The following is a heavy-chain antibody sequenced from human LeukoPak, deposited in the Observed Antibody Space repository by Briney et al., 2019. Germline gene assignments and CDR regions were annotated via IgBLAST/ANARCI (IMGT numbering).Heavy chain of an antibody. CDR1: GFTFSSYW. D-gene: IGHD1-26*01. V-gene: IGHV3-74*01. J-gene: IGHJ3*02. CDR2: INSDGSST. CDR3: AKDRVVGTTRGAFDI. Sequence: PGGSLRLSCAASGFTFSSYWMHWVRQAPGKGLVWVSRINSDGSSTSYADSVKGRLTISRDNSKNTLYLQMNSLRAEDTAVYYCAKDRVVGTTRGAFDIWGQGTMVTVSS.